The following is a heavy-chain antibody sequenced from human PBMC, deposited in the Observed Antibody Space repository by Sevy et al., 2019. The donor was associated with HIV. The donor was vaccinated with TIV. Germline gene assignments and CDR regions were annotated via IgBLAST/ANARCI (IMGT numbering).Heavy chain of an antibody. D-gene: IGHD3-3*01. CDR3: TTKKDFWSGYFYFDY. Sequence: GGSLRLSCAASGFTFSKAWMSWVRQAPGKGLEWVGRIKSNTDGGTTDYAEPVKGRFTISREDSKNTLYLQVNSLKTDDTAGYYCTTKKDFWSGYFYFDYWGQGTLVTVSS. CDR1: GFTFSKAW. V-gene: IGHV3-15*01. CDR2: IKSNTDGGTT. J-gene: IGHJ4*02.